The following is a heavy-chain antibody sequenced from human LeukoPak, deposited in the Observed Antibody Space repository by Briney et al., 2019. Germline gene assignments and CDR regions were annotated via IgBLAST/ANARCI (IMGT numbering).Heavy chain of an antibody. CDR3: ATHDRTYPN. V-gene: IGHV4-59*01. J-gene: IGHJ4*02. CDR2: IYNSGTT. CDR1: GGSISSYY. Sequence: PSETLSLTRTVSGGSISSYYWSWIRQPPGKGLEWIAYIYNSGTTNYNPSLRSRVTTSVDTSKNQFSLKLSSVTAADTAVYYCATHDRTYPNWGQGTLVTVSS.